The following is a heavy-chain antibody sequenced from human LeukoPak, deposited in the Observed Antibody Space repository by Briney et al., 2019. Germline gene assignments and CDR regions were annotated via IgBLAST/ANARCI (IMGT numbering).Heavy chain of an antibody. CDR1: GFTFSSYA. J-gene: IGHJ4*02. V-gene: IGHV3-21*01. CDR2: ISSSGSYI. D-gene: IGHD6-19*01. Sequence: GGSLRLSCAASGFTFSSYAMSWVRQAPGKGLEWVSSISSSGSYIYYADSVKGRFTISRDNAKNSLYLQMNSLRAEDTAVYYCARGMAVAEFDYWGQGTLVTVSS. CDR3: ARGMAVAEFDY.